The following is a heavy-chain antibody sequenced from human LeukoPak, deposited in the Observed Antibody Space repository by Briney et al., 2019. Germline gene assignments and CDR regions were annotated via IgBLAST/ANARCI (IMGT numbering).Heavy chain of an antibody. Sequence: GESLQISCQGSGYSFTSYWIGWVRQMPGKGLEWMGIIYPGDSDTRYSPSFQGQVTISADKSISTAYLQWSSLKASDTAMYYCARVGTHDYGDYCMDYWGQGTLVTVSS. CDR3: ARVGTHDYGDYCMDY. CDR1: GYSFTSYW. D-gene: IGHD4-17*01. V-gene: IGHV5-51*01. CDR2: IYPGDSDT. J-gene: IGHJ4*02.